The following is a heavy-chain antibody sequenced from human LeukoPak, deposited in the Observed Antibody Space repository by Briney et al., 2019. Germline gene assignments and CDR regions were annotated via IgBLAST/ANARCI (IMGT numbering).Heavy chain of an antibody. J-gene: IGHJ4*02. V-gene: IGHV3-53*01. CDR2: IYSGGST. CDR1: GITVSSEY. Sequence: GGSLRLSCAASGITVSSEYMSWVRQAPGKGLEWVSVIYSGGSTYYADSVEGRFTISRDTSKNTLYLQMNSLRAEDTAVYYCARGYSTGWNFDYWGQGTLVTVSS. CDR3: ARGYSTGWNFDY. D-gene: IGHD6-19*01.